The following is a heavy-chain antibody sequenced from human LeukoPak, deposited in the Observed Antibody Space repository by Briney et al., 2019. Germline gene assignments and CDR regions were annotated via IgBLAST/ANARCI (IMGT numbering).Heavy chain of an antibody. J-gene: IGHJ4*02. CDR1: GGSISSSNW. CDR2: IYHSGSI. V-gene: IGHV4-4*02. D-gene: IGHD3-16*01. CDR3: GRRVCGLDY. Sequence: PSGTLSLTCAVSGGSISSSNWWSWVRQPPGEGLEWIGEIYHSGSIYYNPSLKSRVTMSVDTSKNQFSLKMSSVTAVDTAAYYVGRRVCGLDYWGQGTLVTVSS.